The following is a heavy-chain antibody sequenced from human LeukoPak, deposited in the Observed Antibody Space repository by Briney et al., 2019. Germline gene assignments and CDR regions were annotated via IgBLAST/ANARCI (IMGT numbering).Heavy chain of an antibody. CDR3: ARDGGIALPFDY. D-gene: IGHD6-13*01. CDR2: INSDGSRT. J-gene: IGHJ4*02. V-gene: IGHV3-74*01. CDR1: GFTFSSYW. Sequence: GGSLRLSCAASGFTFSSYWMHWVRQAPGKGLVWVSRINSDGSRTSYADSVKGRFTISRDNAKNTLYLQMNSLRAEDTAVYYCARDGGIALPFDYWGQGTLVTVSS.